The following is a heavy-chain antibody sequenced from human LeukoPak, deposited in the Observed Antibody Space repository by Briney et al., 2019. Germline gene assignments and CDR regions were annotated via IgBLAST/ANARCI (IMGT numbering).Heavy chain of an antibody. CDR3: AGYSSYYGHFDY. J-gene: IGHJ4*02. Sequence: PSETLSLTCTVSGGSVSSYYWTWIRQPAGKGPEWIGRIYTSGSTNYNPSLKSRITISVDKSKNQFSLRLNSVTAADTAVYYCAGYSSYYGHFDYWGQGTLVTVSS. V-gene: IGHV4-4*07. D-gene: IGHD6-19*01. CDR2: IYTSGST. CDR1: GGSVSSYY.